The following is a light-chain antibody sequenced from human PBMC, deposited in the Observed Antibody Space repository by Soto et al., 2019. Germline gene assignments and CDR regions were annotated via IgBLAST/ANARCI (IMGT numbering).Light chain of an antibody. CDR2: GAS. Sequence: EVVMTQSPVSLSVSPGERATLSCRASQPVTDNLAWYQQTPGRAPRLLIYGASTRATGIPARFSGSGCGTEFTLTISSRQSEDFVVYYCRQYNDWPPTWTFGQGTKVEIK. CDR3: RQYNDWPPTWT. V-gene: IGKV3-15*01. CDR1: QPVTDN. J-gene: IGKJ1*01.